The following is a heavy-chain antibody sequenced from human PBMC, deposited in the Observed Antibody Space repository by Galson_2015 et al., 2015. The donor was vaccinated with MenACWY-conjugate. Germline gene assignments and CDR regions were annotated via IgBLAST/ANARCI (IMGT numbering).Heavy chain of an antibody. CDR3: ARGASPLTGYLKMDWFDP. J-gene: IGHJ5*02. CDR1: GYTFTLYA. Sequence: SVKVSCKAAGYTFTLYAMHWVRQAPGQRLEWMGWINAGNGNTKYSQKFQDRVTISRDISASTVYMEVTSLGSEDTAVYYCARGASPLTGYLKMDWFDPWGQGTLVIVSS. D-gene: IGHD3-9*01. CDR2: INAGNGNT. V-gene: IGHV1-3*01.